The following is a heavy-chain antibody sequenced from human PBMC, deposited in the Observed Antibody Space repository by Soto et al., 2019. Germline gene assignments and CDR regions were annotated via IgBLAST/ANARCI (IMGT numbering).Heavy chain of an antibody. CDR1: AGSISSSKW. CDR3: VRTSYSDSSGYYGMDV. J-gene: IGHJ6*02. V-gene: IGHV4-4*02. Sequence: SETLSLTCAVSAGSISSSKWWAWVRQSPGKGLEWIGEIYHSGTTNYNPSLTSRVTISVDKSNNQFSLKLTSVTAADTAVYYCVRTSYSDSSGYYGMDVWGQGTTVTSP. CDR2: IYHSGTT. D-gene: IGHD3-22*01.